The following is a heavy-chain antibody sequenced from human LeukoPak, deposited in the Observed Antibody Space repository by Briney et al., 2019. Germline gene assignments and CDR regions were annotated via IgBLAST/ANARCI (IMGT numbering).Heavy chain of an antibody. CDR3: ARVEAVAGHNFDY. J-gene: IGHJ4*02. CDR2: ISSSSSYI. CDR1: GFTFSRYR. D-gene: IGHD6-19*01. Sequence: GGPLRLSCAASGFTFSRYRMNWVRQAPGKGLEWVSSISSSSSYIYYADSVKGRFTISRDNAKNSLYLQMNSLRSDDTAVYYCARVEAVAGHNFDYWGQGTLVTVSS. V-gene: IGHV3-21*04.